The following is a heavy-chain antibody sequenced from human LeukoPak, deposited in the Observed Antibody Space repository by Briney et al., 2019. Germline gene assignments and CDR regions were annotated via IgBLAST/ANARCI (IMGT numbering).Heavy chain of an antibody. V-gene: IGHV4-59*01. CDR1: GGSISIYY. CDR2: IYYSGST. Sequence: PSETLSLTCTVSGGSISIYYWSWIRQPPGKGLEWIGYIYYSGSTNYNPSLKSRVTISVDTSKNQFSLKLSSVTAADTAVYYCAGGSLRYFDWTSDAFDIWGQGTMVTVSS. D-gene: IGHD3-9*01. J-gene: IGHJ3*02. CDR3: AGGSLRYFDWTSDAFDI.